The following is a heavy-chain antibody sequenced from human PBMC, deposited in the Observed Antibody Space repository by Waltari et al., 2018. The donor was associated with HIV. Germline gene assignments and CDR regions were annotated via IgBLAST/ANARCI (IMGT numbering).Heavy chain of an antibody. D-gene: IGHD1-26*01. Sequence: QLQLQKSRPGLVKPSETLSLTCTVSGGSVSSSGYFWGRIRQPPGKGVELVGRIDYTGRASYNPSLKSRVTISVDTSKNQFSLKVTSVTAAETAVYYCARHALRVGAAYWNFDLWGRGTLVTVSS. CDR1: GGSVSSSGYF. CDR2: IDYTGRA. CDR3: ARHALRVGAAYWNFDL. J-gene: IGHJ2*01. V-gene: IGHV4-39*01.